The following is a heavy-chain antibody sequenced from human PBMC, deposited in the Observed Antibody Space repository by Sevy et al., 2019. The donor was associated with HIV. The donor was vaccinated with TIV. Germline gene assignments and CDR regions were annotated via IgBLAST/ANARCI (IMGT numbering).Heavy chain of an antibody. CDR3: ARHYNNYTKYYHYMDV. J-gene: IGHJ6*03. CDR1: GGSISSSTYY. Sequence: SETLSLTCTVSGGSISSSTYYWGWIRQPPGKGLEWIASISYSRSTYYNPSLESRVTISVDTSKNQFSLKLSSVTAADTAVYYCARHYNNYTKYYHYMDVWGKGTTVTVSS. CDR2: ISYSRST. D-gene: IGHD4-4*01. V-gene: IGHV4-39*01.